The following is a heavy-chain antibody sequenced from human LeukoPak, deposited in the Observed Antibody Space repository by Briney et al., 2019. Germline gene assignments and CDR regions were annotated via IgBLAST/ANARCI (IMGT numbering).Heavy chain of an antibody. V-gene: IGHV3-48*01. Sequence: GGSLRLSCAASGFTFSSYSMNWVRQAPGKGLEWVSYISSSSSTIYYADSVKGRFTISRDNAKNSLYLQMNSLRAEDTAVYYCAGDIGDYFDYWGQGTLVTVSS. CDR3: AGDIGDYFDY. CDR1: GFTFSSYS. D-gene: IGHD2-21*01. J-gene: IGHJ4*02. CDR2: ISSSSSTI.